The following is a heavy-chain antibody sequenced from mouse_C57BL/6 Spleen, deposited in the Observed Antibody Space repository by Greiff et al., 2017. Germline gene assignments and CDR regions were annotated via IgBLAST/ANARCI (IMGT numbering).Heavy chain of an antibody. CDR3: ARRGAGHGGFDY. V-gene: IGHV1-61*01. D-gene: IGHD3-2*02. Sequence: VQLQQPGAELVRPGSSVKLSCKASGYTFTSYWMDWVKQRPGQGLEWIGNIYPSDSETHYNQKFKDKATLTVDTSSSTAYMQLSSLTSEDSAVYYCARRGAGHGGFDYWGQGTTLTVSS. J-gene: IGHJ2*01. CDR1: GYTFTSYW. CDR2: IYPSDSET.